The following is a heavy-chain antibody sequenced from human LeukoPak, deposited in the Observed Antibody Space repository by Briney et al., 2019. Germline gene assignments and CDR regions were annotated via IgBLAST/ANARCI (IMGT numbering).Heavy chain of an antibody. V-gene: IGHV4-59*01. CDR2: IQHSGST. Sequence: PSETLPLTCSVSNASMRSYRWTWLRQPPGKSLEWIGNIQHSGSTNNNPSLKSRVTISLETSNNHFSLSLTSVTAADTAVYYCARGRAGDAVYVGMHYFDYWGQGILVTVSS. CDR3: ARGRAGDAVYVGMHYFDY. CDR1: NASMRSYR. J-gene: IGHJ4*02. D-gene: IGHD1-14*01.